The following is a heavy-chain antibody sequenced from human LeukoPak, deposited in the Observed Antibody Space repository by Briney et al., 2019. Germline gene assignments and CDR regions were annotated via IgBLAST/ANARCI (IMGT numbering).Heavy chain of an antibody. V-gene: IGHV3-23*01. CDR2: ISGSGGST. J-gene: IGHJ5*02. D-gene: IGHD3-10*01. Sequence: GASVKVSCKASGGTFSSYGMSWVRQAPGKGLEWVSAISGSGGSTYYADSVKGRFTISRDNSKNTLYLQMNSLRAEDTAVYYCAKDFGEGNWFDPWGQGTLVTVSS. CDR3: AKDFGEGNWFDP. CDR1: GGTFSSYG.